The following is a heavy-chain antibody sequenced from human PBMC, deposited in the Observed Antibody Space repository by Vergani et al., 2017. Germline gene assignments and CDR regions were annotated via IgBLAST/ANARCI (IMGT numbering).Heavy chain of an antibody. D-gene: IGHD5-18*01. CDR1: GYTFTSYD. CDR2: MNPNSGNT. J-gene: IGHJ6*03. V-gene: IGHV1-8*01. CDR3: ARGFLSEDSYGPNMDV. Sequence: QVQLVQSGAEVKKPGASVKVSCKASGYTFTSYDINWVRQATGQGLEWMGWMNPNSGNTGYAQKFQGRVTMTRNTSISTAYMELSSLRSEETAVYYCARGFLSEDSYGPNMDVWGKGTTVTVSS.